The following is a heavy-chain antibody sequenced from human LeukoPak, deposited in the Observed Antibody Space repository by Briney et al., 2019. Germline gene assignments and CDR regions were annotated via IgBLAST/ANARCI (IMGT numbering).Heavy chain of an antibody. V-gene: IGHV4-34*01. J-gene: IGHJ4*02. CDR1: GGSFSGYD. D-gene: IGHD5-12*01. CDR2: INHSGST. Sequence: SETLSLTCAVYGGSFSGYDWSWIRQPPGKGLEWIGEINHSGSTNYNPSLKSRVTISVDTSKNQFSLKLSSVTAADTAVYYCARGPPVRGSSDYWGQGTLVTVSS. CDR3: ARGPPVRGSSDY.